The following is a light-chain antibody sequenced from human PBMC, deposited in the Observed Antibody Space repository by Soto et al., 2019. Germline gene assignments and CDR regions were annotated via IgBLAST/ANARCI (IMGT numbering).Light chain of an antibody. CDR2: EVY. CDR3: SSYVGNNNLV. CDR1: FNDVGGYTY. J-gene: IGLJ3*02. Sequence: QSALTQPPSASGSHGKSVTISCTGTFNDVGGYTYVSGYQQHPGKAPKVIIYEVYKRPSGVPDRFSGAKSGKTASLTVSGLQADDEADYYGSSYVGNNNLVFGGGTNVTVL. V-gene: IGLV2-8*01.